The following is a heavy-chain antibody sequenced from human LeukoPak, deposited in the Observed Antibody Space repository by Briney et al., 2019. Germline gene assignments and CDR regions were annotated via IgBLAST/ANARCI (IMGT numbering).Heavy chain of an antibody. D-gene: IGHD5-24*01. J-gene: IGHJ3*02. Sequence: GGSLRLSCAASGFTFDDYAMHWVRQAPGKGLEWVSSISSSSSYIYYADSVKGRFTISRDNAKNSLYLQMNSLRAGDTAVYYCARAPWATGYAFDIWGQGTMVTVSS. CDR1: GFTFDDYA. V-gene: IGHV3-21*01. CDR3: ARAPWATGYAFDI. CDR2: ISSSSSYI.